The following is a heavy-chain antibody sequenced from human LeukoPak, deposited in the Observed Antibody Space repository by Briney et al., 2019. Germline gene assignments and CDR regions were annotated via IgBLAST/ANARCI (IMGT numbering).Heavy chain of an antibody. CDR2: ISYDGSNK. Sequence: GRSLRLSCAASGFTFSSYAMHWVRQAPGKGLEWVAVISYDGSNKYYADSVKGRLTISRDNSKNTLYLQMNSLRAEDTALYYCVRVAQVGPPFDIWGQGTMVTVSS. CDR3: VRVAQVGPPFDI. J-gene: IGHJ3*02. D-gene: IGHD1-26*01. CDR1: GFTFSSYA. V-gene: IGHV3-30-3*01.